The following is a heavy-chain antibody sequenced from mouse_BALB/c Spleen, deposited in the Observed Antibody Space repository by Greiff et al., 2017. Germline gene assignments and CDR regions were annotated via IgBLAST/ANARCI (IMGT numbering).Heavy chain of an antibody. J-gene: IGHJ4*01. CDR3: ARDRYGNYEAMDY. Sequence: QVQLQQSGPDLVAPSQSLSITCTVSGFSLTSYGVNWVRQPPGKGLEWLGMIWGDGSTDYNSALKSRLSISKDNSKSQVFLKMNSLQTDDTARYYCARDRYGNYEAMDYWGQGTSVTVSS. D-gene: IGHD2-1*01. CDR1: GFSLTSYG. V-gene: IGHV2-6-7*02. CDR2: IWGDGST.